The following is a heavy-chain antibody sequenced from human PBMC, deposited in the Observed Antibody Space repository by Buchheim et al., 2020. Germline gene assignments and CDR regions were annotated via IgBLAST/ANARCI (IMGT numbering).Heavy chain of an antibody. D-gene: IGHD6-6*01. CDR1: GFTFSSYG. J-gene: IGHJ6*02. V-gene: IGHV3-33*01. CDR2: IWYDGSNK. Sequence: QVQLVESGGGVVQPGRSLRLSCAASGFTFSSYGMHWVRQAPGKGLEWVAVIWYDGSNKYYADSVKGRFTISRDNSKNTLYLQMNSLRAEDTAVYYCARVEQLVAETDYGMDVWGQGTT. CDR3: ARVEQLVAETDYGMDV.